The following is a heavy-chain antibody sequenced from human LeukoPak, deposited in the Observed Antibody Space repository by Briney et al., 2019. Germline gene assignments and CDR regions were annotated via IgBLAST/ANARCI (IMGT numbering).Heavy chain of an antibody. CDR2: IHPSGGST. CDR3: ARITMTTSGWYFDL. V-gene: IGHV1-46*01. D-gene: IGHD3-22*01. Sequence: VASVKVSCKASGYTFTSHYMHWVRQAPGEGLEWMGIIHPSGGSTTYAQKFQGRVTMTTDPSTSTVYMELSSLRSEDTALYYCARITMTTSGWYFDLWGRGTLVTVSS. J-gene: IGHJ2*01. CDR1: GYTFTSHY.